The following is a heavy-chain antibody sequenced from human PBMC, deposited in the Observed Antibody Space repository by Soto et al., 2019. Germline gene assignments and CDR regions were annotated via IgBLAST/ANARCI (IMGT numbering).Heavy chain of an antibody. V-gene: IGHV1-69*13. J-gene: IGHJ6*02. D-gene: IGHD4-4*01. Sequence: SVKVSCKASGGTFSSYAISWGRQSPGQGLEWMGGIIPIFGTANYAQKFQGRVTITADESTSTAYMELSSLRSEDTAVYYCARGDSNYGTYYYYGMDVWGQGTTVTVSS. CDR1: GGTFSSYA. CDR2: IIPIFGTA. CDR3: ARGDSNYGTYYYYGMDV.